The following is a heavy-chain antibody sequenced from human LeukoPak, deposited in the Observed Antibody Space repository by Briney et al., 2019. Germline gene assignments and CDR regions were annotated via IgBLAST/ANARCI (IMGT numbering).Heavy chain of an antibody. V-gene: IGHV3-33*06. J-gene: IGHJ4*02. Sequence: GGSLRLSCAASGFIFKTYAMHWVRRAPGKGLEGVTMIWYDGSNKYYGDSVKGRFTISRDNSKNTLYLQMNSLRAEDTAVYYCTKGTIWLPFDYWGQGTLVTVSS. D-gene: IGHD5-18*01. CDR1: GFIFKTYA. CDR2: IWYDGSNK. CDR3: TKGTIWLPFDY.